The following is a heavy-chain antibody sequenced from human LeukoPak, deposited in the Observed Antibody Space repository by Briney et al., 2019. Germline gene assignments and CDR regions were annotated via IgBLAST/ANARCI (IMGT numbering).Heavy chain of an antibody. D-gene: IGHD3-10*01. J-gene: IGHJ6*03. V-gene: IGHV3-20*04. Sequence: GGSLRLSCAASGFTFDDYGMSWVRQAPGKGLEWVSGINWNGGSTGYADSVKGRFTISRDNSRNTLYLQMNSLSGDDAAVYSCARGGIPTGPYYYFYYMDVWGKGTAVTVSS. CDR1: GFTFDDYG. CDR2: INWNGGST. CDR3: ARGGIPTGPYYYFYYMDV.